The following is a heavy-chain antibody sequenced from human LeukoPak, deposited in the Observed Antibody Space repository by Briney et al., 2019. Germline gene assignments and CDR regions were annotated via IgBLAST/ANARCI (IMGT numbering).Heavy chain of an antibody. V-gene: IGHV4-59*12. Sequence: KPSETLSLTCTVSGGSISSYYWSWIRQPPGKGLEWIGYIYYSGSTNYNPSLKSRVTISVDTSKNQFSLKLSSVTAADTAVYYCARFSGRRDGYIIYYFDYWGQGTLVTVSS. J-gene: IGHJ4*02. D-gene: IGHD5-24*01. CDR3: ARFSGRRDGYIIYYFDY. CDR1: GGSISSYY. CDR2: IYYSGST.